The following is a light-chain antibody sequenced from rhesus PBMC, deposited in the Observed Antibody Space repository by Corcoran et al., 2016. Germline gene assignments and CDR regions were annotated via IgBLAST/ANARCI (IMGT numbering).Light chain of an antibody. V-gene: IGKV1-21*01. CDR2: KAS. CDR1: QGISSW. CDR3: QHGYGTPYS. Sequence: DIQMTQSPSSLSASVGDRVTITCRASQGISSWLAWYQQKPGKAPKLLIYKASRLKSGVPSRFSGSGSGTDFHRTISSLQPEDVATYYCQHGYGTPYSFGQGTKVEIK. J-gene: IGKJ2*01.